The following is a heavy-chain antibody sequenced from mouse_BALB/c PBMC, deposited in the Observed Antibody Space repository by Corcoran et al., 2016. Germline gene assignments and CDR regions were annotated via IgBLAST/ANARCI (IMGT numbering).Heavy chain of an antibody. Sequence: QVTLKESVPGILQPSQTLSLTCSFSGFSLSTSGMGVSWIRQPSGKGLEWLAHIYWYDDKRNNPSLKSRITISKDTSRNQVFLKITSVDTADTATDYCARRADGTYAMDYWGQGTSVTVSS. CDR3: ARRADGTYAMDY. CDR2: IYWYDDK. J-gene: IGHJ4*01. D-gene: IGHD2-3*01. CDR1: GFSLSTSGMG. V-gene: IGHV8-12*01.